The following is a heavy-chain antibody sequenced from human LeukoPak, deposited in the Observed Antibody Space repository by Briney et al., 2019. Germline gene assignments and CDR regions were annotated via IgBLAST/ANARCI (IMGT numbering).Heavy chain of an antibody. J-gene: IGHJ4*02. V-gene: IGHV4-39*02. D-gene: IGHD3-22*01. CDR3: AREDYYYDSSGYVDY. Sequence: PSETLSLTCTVSGGSISGSSYYWGWIRQPPGKGLEWIGSIYYSGSTYYNPSLKSRVTISVDTSKNQFSLKLSSVTAADTAVYYCAREDYYYDSSGYVDYWGQGTLVTVSS. CDR2: IYYSGST. CDR1: GGSISGSSYY.